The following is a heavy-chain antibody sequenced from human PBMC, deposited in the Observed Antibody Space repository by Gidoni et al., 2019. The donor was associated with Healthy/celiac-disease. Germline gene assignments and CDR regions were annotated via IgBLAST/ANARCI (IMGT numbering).Heavy chain of an antibody. CDR2: INHSGST. V-gene: IGHV4-34*01. CDR1: GGSFSGYY. J-gene: IGHJ4*02. CDR3: ARVVTIFGVAHFDY. D-gene: IGHD3-3*01. Sequence: QVQLQQWGAGLLKPSETLSLTCAVYGGSFSGYYWSWIRQPPGKGLEWIGEINHSGSTNYNPSLKSRVTISVDTSKNQFSLKLSSVTAADTAVYYCARVVTIFGVAHFDYWGQGTLVTVSS.